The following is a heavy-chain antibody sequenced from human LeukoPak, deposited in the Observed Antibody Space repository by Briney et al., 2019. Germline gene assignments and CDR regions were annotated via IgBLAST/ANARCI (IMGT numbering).Heavy chain of an antibody. J-gene: IGHJ3*02. CDR3: ARTGGCSSTSCPAAFGI. Sequence: SETLSLTCTVSGGSISSYYWSWIRQPPGKGLEWIGYIYHSGSTYYNPSLKSRVTISVDRSKNQFSLKLSSVTAADTAVYHCARTGGCSSTSCPAAFGIWGQGTMVTVSS. CDR1: GGSISSYY. D-gene: IGHD2-2*01. CDR2: IYHSGST. V-gene: IGHV4-59*12.